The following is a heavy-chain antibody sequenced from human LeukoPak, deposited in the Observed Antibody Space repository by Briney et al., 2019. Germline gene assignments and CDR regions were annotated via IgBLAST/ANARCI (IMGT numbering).Heavy chain of an antibody. D-gene: IGHD3-16*01. CDR2: INPNSGDT. Sequence: ASVKVSCKASGYIFTGYYMHWVRQAPGQGLEWMGWINPNSGDTNYAQKFQGRVTMTRDTSISTAYMELSRLRSDDTAVYYCTRVRYRLAETYIDYWGQGTLVTVSS. J-gene: IGHJ4*02. CDR3: TRVRYRLAETYIDY. V-gene: IGHV1-2*02. CDR1: GYIFTGYY.